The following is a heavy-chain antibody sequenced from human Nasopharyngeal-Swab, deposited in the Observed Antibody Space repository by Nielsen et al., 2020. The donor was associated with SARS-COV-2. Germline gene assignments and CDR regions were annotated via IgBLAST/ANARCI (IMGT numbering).Heavy chain of an antibody. CDR1: AGTFSSYA. CDR2: IIPILGIA. J-gene: IGHJ4*02. Sequence: SVKVSCKASAGTFSSYAISWVRQAPGQGLEWMGRIIPILGIANYAQKFQGRVTITADKSTSTAYMELSSLRSEDTAVYYCARDLYGSGNKGYWGQGTLVTVSS. CDR3: ARDLYGSGNKGY. D-gene: IGHD3-10*01. V-gene: IGHV1-69*04.